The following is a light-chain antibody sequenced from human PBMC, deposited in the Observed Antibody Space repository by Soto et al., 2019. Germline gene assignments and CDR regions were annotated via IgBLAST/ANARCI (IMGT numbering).Light chain of an antibody. Sequence: QSSLTQPASVSGSPGQSITISCTGTSSDVGGYDYVSWYQLHPGKAPKLMVFEVSNRPSGVSYRFSGSKSGNTASLTISGLQAEDEADYFGSSYPLSTPYRLGTGTKVT. V-gene: IGLV2-14*01. J-gene: IGLJ1*01. CDR2: EVS. CDR1: SSDVGGYDY. CDR3: SSYPLSTPYR.